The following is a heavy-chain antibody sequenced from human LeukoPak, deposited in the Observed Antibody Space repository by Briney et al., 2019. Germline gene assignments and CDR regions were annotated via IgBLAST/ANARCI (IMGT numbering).Heavy chain of an antibody. V-gene: IGHV3-21*01. CDR2: ISSTSNYI. CDR1: GFNFSSNS. J-gene: IGHJ6*03. D-gene: IGHD4-17*01. CDR3: AKDERDGDYYYYYYMDV. Sequence: GGSLRLSCAASGFNFSSNSMHWVRQAPGKGLEWVSSISSTSNYIYYADSVKGRFTISRDNTKNSLYLQMNSLRAEDTAVYYCAKDERDGDYYYYYYMDVWGKGTTVTISS.